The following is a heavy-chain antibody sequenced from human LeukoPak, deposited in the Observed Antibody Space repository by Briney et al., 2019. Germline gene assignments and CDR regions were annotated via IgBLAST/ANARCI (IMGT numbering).Heavy chain of an antibody. CDR3: ARNPSLGHFDY. J-gene: IGHJ4*02. CDR2: IYTSGST. CDR1: GGSISSYY. V-gene: IGHV4-4*09. Sequence: SETLSLTCTVSGGSISSYYWSWIRQPPGKGLEWIGYIYTSGSTNYNPSLKSRVTISVDTSKNQFSLKLSSVTAADTAVYYCARNPSLGHFDYWGQGTLVTVSS.